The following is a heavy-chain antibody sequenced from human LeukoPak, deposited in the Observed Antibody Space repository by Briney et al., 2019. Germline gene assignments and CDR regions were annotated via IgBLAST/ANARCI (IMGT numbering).Heavy chain of an antibody. CDR2: IYYSGST. CDR1: GGSISGYY. Sequence: SETLSLTCTVSGGSISGYYWSWIRQPPGKGLEWIAYIYYSGSTNYNPSLKSRVTISVDTSKNQFSLKLSSVTVADTAVYFCARTRSDGYKDCWGQGTLVTVSS. V-gene: IGHV4-59*01. J-gene: IGHJ4*02. CDR3: ARTRSDGYKDC. D-gene: IGHD5-24*01.